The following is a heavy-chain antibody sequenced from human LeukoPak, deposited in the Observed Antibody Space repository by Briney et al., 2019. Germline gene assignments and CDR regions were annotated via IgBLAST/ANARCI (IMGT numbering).Heavy chain of an antibody. CDR3: ARARGIVATGQYYFDY. J-gene: IGHJ4*02. CDR1: GYTFSSYY. D-gene: IGHD5-12*01. V-gene: IGHV1-46*01. CDR2: INPSGGST. Sequence: ASVKVSCKASGYTFSSYYMHWARQAPGQGLEWMGIINPSGGSTSYAQKFQGRVTMTRDTSTSTVYMELSSLRSEDTAVYYCARARGIVATGQYYFDYWGQGTLVTVSS.